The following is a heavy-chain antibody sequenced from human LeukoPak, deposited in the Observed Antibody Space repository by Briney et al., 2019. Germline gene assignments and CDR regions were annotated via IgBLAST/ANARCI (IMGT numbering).Heavy chain of an antibody. CDR3: AREDHYYDYWSGYFPVFDY. CDR2: ISSDGSST. Sequence: GGSLRLSCAASEFTFSSYWMHWVRQAPGKGLVWVSRISSDGSSTSHADSVKGRFTISRDNAKNTLYLQMNSLRAEDTAVYYCAREDHYYDYWSGYFPVFDYWGQGTLVTVSS. V-gene: IGHV3-74*01. CDR1: EFTFSSYW. J-gene: IGHJ4*02. D-gene: IGHD3-3*01.